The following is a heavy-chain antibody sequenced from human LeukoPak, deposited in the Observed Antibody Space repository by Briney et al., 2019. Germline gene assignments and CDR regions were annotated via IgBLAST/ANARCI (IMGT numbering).Heavy chain of an antibody. D-gene: IGHD6-13*01. Sequence: GESLKISCKGSGYSFTSYWIGWVRQMPGKGLEWMGIIYPGDSDTRYSPSFQGQVTISADKSISTAYLQWSSLKASDTAMYYCARQRTAAAGHYYYYGMDVRGQGTTVTVSS. CDR2: IYPGDSDT. J-gene: IGHJ6*02. CDR1: GYSFTSYW. CDR3: ARQRTAAAGHYYYYGMDV. V-gene: IGHV5-51*01.